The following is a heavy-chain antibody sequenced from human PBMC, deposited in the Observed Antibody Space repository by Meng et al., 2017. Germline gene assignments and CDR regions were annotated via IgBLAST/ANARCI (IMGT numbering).Heavy chain of an antibody. D-gene: IGHD5-18*01. CDR1: GYTFTGYY. J-gene: IGHJ6*02. V-gene: IGHV1-2*06. CDR3: ARDGVDTAYYYGMDV. CDR2: INPNSDGT. Sequence: ASVKVSCKASGYTFTGYYMHWVRQAPGQGLEWMGRINPNSDGTNYAQKFQGRVTMTRDTSISTAYMELSRLRSDGTAVYYCARDGVDTAYYYGMDVWGQGTTVTVSS.